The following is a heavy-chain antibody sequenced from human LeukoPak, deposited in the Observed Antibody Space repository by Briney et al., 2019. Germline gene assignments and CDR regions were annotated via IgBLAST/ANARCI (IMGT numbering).Heavy chain of an antibody. CDR3: ARDMWVLGYCSSTSCYGNY. V-gene: IGHV4-39*07. CDR1: GGSISSSSYY. CDR2: IYYSGST. J-gene: IGHJ4*02. Sequence: SETLSLTCTVSGGSISSSSYYWGWIHQPPGKGLEWIGSIYYSGSTYYNPSLKSRVTISVDTSKNQFSLKLSSVTAADTAVYYCARDMWVLGYCSSTSCYGNYWGQGTLVTVSS. D-gene: IGHD2-2*01.